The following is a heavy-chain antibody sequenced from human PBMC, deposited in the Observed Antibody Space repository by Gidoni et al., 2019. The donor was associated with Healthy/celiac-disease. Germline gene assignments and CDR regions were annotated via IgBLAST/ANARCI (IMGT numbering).Heavy chain of an antibody. CDR1: GGTFSSYA. V-gene: IGHV1-69*01. Sequence: QVPLVQSGAEVKKPGSSVKVSCKASGGTFSSYAISWVRQAPGQGLEWMGGIIPILGTANYAQKFQGRVTITADESTSTAYMELSSLRSEDTAVYYCARDKGNYDYVWGSFDYWGQGTLVTVSS. CDR3: ARDKGNYDYVWGSFDY. CDR2: IIPILGTA. J-gene: IGHJ4*02. D-gene: IGHD3-16*01.